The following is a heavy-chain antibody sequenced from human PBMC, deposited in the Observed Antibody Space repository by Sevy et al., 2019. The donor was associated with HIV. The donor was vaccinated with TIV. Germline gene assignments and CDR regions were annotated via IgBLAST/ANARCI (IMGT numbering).Heavy chain of an antibody. Sequence: GGSLRLSCAASGFTFSTYAMHWVRQAPGKGLQWVAVISYDGSNKYYADSVKGRFTISRDNSKNTLYVQMHSLRAEDTAVYYCARDPGLYADYGGYFQYWGQGTLVTVSS. V-gene: IGHV3-30-3*01. D-gene: IGHD4-17*01. CDR1: GFTFSTYA. CDR3: ARDPGLYADYGGYFQY. CDR2: ISYDGSNK. J-gene: IGHJ1*01.